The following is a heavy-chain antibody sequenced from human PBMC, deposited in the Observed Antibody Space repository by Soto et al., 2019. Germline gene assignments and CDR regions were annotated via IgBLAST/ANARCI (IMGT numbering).Heavy chain of an antibody. CDR3: VRGTPTPGLDI. J-gene: IGHJ6*02. CDR1: GFSFTTYN. V-gene: IGHV3-21*04. CDR2: ISSGSSDI. Sequence: GGSLRLSCAASGFSFTTYNMNWVRQAPGKGLEWVSSISSGSSDINYADSVKGRFTISRDNTRNSFYLNMDSLRVGDTATYYCVRGTPTPGLDIWGRGTTVTV. D-gene: IGHD1-1*01.